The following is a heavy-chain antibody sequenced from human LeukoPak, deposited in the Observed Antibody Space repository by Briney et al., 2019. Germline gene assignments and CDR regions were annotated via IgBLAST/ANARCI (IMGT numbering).Heavy chain of an antibody. V-gene: IGHV1-46*01. J-gene: IGHJ6*03. CDR1: GYTFTSYY. CDR2: INPSGGST. D-gene: IGHD6-6*01. CDR3: ARDDSSSYPSRHMDV. Sequence: ASVKVSCKASGYTFTSYYMHWVRQAPGQGLEWMGIINPSGGSTSYAQKFQGRVTMTRDTSTSTVYMELSSLRSGDTALYHCARDDSSSYPSRHMDVWGKGTTVTVSS.